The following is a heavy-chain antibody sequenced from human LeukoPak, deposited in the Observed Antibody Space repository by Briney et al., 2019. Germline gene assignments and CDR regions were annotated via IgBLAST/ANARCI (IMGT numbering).Heavy chain of an antibody. CDR3: ARDGWEDILTLSYNGMDV. J-gene: IGHJ6*02. D-gene: IGHD3-9*01. CDR1: GYTFTSYY. CDR2: INPSGGST. Sequence: ASVKVSCKASGYTFTSYYMHWVRQAPGQGLEWMGIINPSGGSTSYAQKFQGRVTMTRDTSTSTVYMELSSLRSEDTAVYYCARDGWEDILTLSYNGMDVWGQGTTVTVSS. V-gene: IGHV1-46*01.